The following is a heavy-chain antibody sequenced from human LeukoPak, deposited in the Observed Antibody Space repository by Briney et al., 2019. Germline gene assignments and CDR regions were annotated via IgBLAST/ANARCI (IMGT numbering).Heavy chain of an antibody. Sequence: GGSLRLSCAASGFTFSSYAMSWVRQAPGKGLEWVSAISGSGGSTYYADSVKGRFTISRDNSKNTLYLQMNSLRAEGTAVYYCAKSPRITMVRGGLFDYWGQGTLVTVSS. CDR2: ISGSGGST. J-gene: IGHJ4*02. CDR1: GFTFSSYA. V-gene: IGHV3-23*01. D-gene: IGHD3-10*01. CDR3: AKSPRITMVRGGLFDY.